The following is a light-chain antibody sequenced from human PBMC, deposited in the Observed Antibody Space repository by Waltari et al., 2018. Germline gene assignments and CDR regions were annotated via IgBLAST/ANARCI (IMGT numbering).Light chain of an antibody. J-gene: IGLJ2*01. Sequence: QSVFTQPPSLSPAPGQKVTLSCSGSNTNIGTNYLSWYQQVPGTAPKRLIYDNHKRPSGIPDRFSGSRSGTSATLDISGLQTGDEAEYYCATWETRLSTVVFGGGTKLTVL. CDR3: ATWETRLSTVV. V-gene: IGLV1-51*01. CDR2: DNH. CDR1: NTNIGTNY.